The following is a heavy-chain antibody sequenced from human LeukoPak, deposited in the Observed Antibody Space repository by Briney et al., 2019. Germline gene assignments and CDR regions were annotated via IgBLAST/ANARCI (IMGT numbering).Heavy chain of an antibody. J-gene: IGHJ3*02. V-gene: IGHV1-58*02. Sequence: GASVKVSCKASGFTFTSSAMQWVRQARGQRLEWIGWIVVGSGNTNYAQKFQERVTITRDMSTSTAYMELSSLRSEDTAVYYCARDRGKLWPPDAFDIWGQGTMVTVSS. CDR3: ARDRGKLWPPDAFDI. CDR2: IVVGSGNT. CDR1: GFTFTSSA. D-gene: IGHD5-18*01.